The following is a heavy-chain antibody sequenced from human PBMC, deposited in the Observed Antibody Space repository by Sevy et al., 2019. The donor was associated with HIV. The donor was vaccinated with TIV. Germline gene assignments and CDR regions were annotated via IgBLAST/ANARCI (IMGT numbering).Heavy chain of an antibody. CDR1: GFAFYDYS. CDR2: LSFGCGKI. J-gene: IGHJ4*02. V-gene: IGHV3-23*01. Sequence: GGSLRLSCAASGFAFYDYSMSWIRQAPGKGLEWDTNLSFGCGKINHADSVKGRFTISGDNSKNSFYLQMDNLRVEDTALYYCAREGCTRPHDYWGQGTRVTVSS. D-gene: IGHD2-8*01. CDR3: AREGCTRPHDY.